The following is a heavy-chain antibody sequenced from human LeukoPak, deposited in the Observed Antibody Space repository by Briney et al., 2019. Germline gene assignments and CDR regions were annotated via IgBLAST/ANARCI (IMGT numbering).Heavy chain of an antibody. CDR3: ARTLASRRYYFDY. CDR2: INHSGST. J-gene: IGHJ4*02. CDR1: GGSISSSSYY. D-gene: IGHD4-17*01. V-gene: IGHV4-39*07. Sequence: SETLSLTCTVSGGSISSSSYYWGWIRQPPGKGLEWIGEINHSGSTNYNPSLKSRVTISVDTSKNQFSLKLSSVTAADTAVYYCARTLASRRYYFDYWGQGTLVTVSS.